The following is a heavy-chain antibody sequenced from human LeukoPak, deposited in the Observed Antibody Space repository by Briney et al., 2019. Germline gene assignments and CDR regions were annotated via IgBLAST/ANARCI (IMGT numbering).Heavy chain of an antibody. CDR3: ASGIWFDP. V-gene: IGHV3-33*03. CDR2: IAYDGSRA. J-gene: IGHJ5*02. D-gene: IGHD1-26*01. CDR1: GFTFGGYG. Sequence: GGSLRLSCAGSGFTFGGYGMHWFRQTPGKGLEWVAVIAYDGSRAFYADSVKGRFTISRDNAKNTLYLQMNSLRAEDTAVYYCASGIWFDPWGQGTLVTVSS.